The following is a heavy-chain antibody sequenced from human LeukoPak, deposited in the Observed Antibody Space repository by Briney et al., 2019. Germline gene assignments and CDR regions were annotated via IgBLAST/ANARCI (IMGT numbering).Heavy chain of an antibody. CDR1: QFTFSAYA. D-gene: IGHD3-16*01. Sequence: GGSLRLSCAASQFTFSAYAINWVRQAPGKGLEWVSAISGSGGSTYYAVSVKGRFTISRDNSTNTLYLQLNSLRAEYTAVYYCARSFYYFDYWGQGTLATVSS. J-gene: IGHJ4*02. CDR2: ISGSGGST. CDR3: ARSFYYFDY. V-gene: IGHV3-23*01.